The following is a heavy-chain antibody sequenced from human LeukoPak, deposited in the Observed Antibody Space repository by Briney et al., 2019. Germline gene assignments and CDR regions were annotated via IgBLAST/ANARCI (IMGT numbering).Heavy chain of an antibody. CDR1: GFTFDDYA. D-gene: IGHD6-19*01. J-gene: IGHJ3*02. V-gene: IGHV3-9*01. Sequence: PGGSLRLSCAASGFTFDDYAMHWVRQAPGKGLEWVSGISWNSGSIGYADSVKGRFTISRDNAKNTLYLQMNSLRAEDTAVYYCARAGSSGWYGEAFDIWGQGTMVTVSS. CDR3: ARAGSSGWYGEAFDI. CDR2: ISWNSGSI.